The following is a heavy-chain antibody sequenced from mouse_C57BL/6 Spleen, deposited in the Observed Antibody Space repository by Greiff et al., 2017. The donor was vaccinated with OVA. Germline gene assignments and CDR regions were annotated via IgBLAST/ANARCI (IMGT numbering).Heavy chain of an antibody. V-gene: IGHV1-64*01. J-gene: IGHJ2*01. CDR1: GYTFTSYW. D-gene: IGHD2-5*01. Sequence: QVQLQQPGAELVKPGASVKLSCKASGYTFTSYWMHWVKQRPGQGLEWIGMIHPNSGSTNYNEKFKSKATLTVDKSSSTAYMQLSSLTSEDSAVYYCARECYSNYPYPVDYWGQGTTLTVSS. CDR3: ARECYSNYPYPVDY. CDR2: IHPNSGST.